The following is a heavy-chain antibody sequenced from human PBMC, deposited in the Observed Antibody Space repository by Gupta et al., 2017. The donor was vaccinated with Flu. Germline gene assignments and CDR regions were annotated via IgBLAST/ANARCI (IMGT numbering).Heavy chain of an antibody. CDR2: IYYSGST. CDR1: GGSISRGGYY. Sequence: QVQLQESGPGLVKPSQTLSLTCTVSGGSISRGGYYWSWTRQHPGKGLEWIGYIYYSGSTYYNPSLKSRVTISVDTSKNQFSLKLSSVTAADTAVYYCARGITMVRGVIINWFDPWGQGTLVTVSS. CDR3: ARGITMVRGVIINWFDP. V-gene: IGHV4-31*03. D-gene: IGHD3-10*01. J-gene: IGHJ5*02.